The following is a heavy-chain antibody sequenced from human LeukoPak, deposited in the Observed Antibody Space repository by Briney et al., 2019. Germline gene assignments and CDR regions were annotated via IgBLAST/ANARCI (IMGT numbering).Heavy chain of an antibody. Sequence: SETLSLTCTVSGGSISSSSYYWGWIRQPPGKGLEWIGSIYYSGSTYYNPSLKSRVTISVDTSKNQFSLKLSSVTAADTAVYYCARGPGITGTTDWFDPWGQRTLVTVSS. V-gene: IGHV4-39*07. D-gene: IGHD1-7*01. CDR3: ARGPGITGTTDWFDP. CDR1: GGSISSSSYY. CDR2: IYYSGST. J-gene: IGHJ5*02.